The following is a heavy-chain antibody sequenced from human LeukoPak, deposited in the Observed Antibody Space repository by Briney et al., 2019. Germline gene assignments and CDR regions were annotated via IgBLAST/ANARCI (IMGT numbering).Heavy chain of an antibody. Sequence: ASVKVSCKASGYTFTGYYMHLVRQAPGQGLEWMGRINPNSGGTNYAQKFQGRVTMTRDTSISTAYMELSRLRSDDTAVYYCARDFYYGSGSNWGQGTLVTVSS. CDR2: INPNSGGT. J-gene: IGHJ4*02. V-gene: IGHV1-2*06. D-gene: IGHD3-10*01. CDR1: GYTFTGYY. CDR3: ARDFYYGSGSN.